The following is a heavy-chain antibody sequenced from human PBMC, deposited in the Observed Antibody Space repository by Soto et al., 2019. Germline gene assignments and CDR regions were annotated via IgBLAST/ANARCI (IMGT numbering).Heavy chain of an antibody. CDR1: GGSFSGYS. Sequence: SETLSLTCAVYGGSFSGYSWTWIRQPPGTGLEWIGEINHTGSTNYNPSLKSRVNISVDTSKNQFSLKLTSVTAADTAVYYCARMVRGVIYYYFGMDIWGQGTTVTVSS. CDR2: INHTGST. D-gene: IGHD3-10*01. CDR3: ARMVRGVIYYYFGMDI. J-gene: IGHJ6*02. V-gene: IGHV4-34*01.